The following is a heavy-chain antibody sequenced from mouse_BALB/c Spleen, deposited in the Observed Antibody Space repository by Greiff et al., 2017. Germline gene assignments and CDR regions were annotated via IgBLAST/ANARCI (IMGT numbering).Heavy chain of an antibody. CDR3: ARHRGEPGRYYLDY. D-gene: IGHD4-1*01. CDR1: GFTFSSYT. CDR2: ISNGGGST. Sequence: EVKVVESGGGLVQPGGSLKLSCAASGFTFSSYTMSWVRQTPEKRLEWVAYISNGGGSTYYPDTVKGRFTISRDNAKNTLYLQMSSLKSEDTAMYYCARHRGEPGRYYLDYWGQGTTLTVSS. V-gene: IGHV5-12-2*01. J-gene: IGHJ2*01.